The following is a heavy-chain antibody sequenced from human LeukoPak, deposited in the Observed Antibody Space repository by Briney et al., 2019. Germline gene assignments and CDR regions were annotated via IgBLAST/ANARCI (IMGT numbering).Heavy chain of an antibody. CDR1: GGSISSSSYY. Sequence: SETLSLTCTISGGSISSSSYYWGWIRQPPGKGLEWIGRIYYSGSTYYNPSLKRRVTISVDTSKNQFSLKLSSVTAADTAVYYCARSGSGSYYPKHYYYYYMDVWGKGATVTVSS. D-gene: IGHD3-10*01. CDR2: IYYSGST. V-gene: IGHV4-39*07. J-gene: IGHJ6*03. CDR3: ARSGSGSYYPKHYYYYYMDV.